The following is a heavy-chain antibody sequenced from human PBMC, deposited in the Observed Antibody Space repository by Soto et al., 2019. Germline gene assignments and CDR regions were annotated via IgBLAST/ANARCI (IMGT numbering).Heavy chain of an antibody. D-gene: IGHD2-2*02. J-gene: IGHJ4*02. Sequence: QVQLVQSGAEGKKPGSSVKVSCKASGGTCSSYTISWVRQAPGQGREWMGRIIPILGIANYAQKFQGRVTITADKSTSTAYMELSSLRSEDTAVYYCAMEYCSSTSCYRDYWGQGTLVTVSS. V-gene: IGHV1-69*02. CDR1: GGTCSSYT. CDR3: AMEYCSSTSCYRDY. CDR2: IIPILGIA.